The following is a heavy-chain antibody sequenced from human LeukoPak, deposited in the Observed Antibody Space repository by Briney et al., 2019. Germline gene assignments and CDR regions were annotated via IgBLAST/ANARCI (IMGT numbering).Heavy chain of an antibody. CDR3: ARDSRGYGDRVPVYYYYGMDV. CDR2: IYHSGST. CDR1: GGSISSSNW. D-gene: IGHD4-17*01. Sequence: SETLSLTCAVSGGSISSSNWWSWVRQPPGKGLEWIGEIYHSGSTNYNPSLKSRVTISVDKSKNQFSLKLSSVTAADTAVYYCARDSRGYGDRVPVYYYYGMDVWGQGTTVTVSS. V-gene: IGHV4-4*02. J-gene: IGHJ6*02.